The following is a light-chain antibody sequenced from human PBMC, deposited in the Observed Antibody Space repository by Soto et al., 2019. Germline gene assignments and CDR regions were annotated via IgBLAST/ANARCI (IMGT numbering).Light chain of an antibody. CDR2: GAS. J-gene: IGKJ4*01. Sequence: EIVLTQSPGTLSLSPGERATLSCRASQSVSSSYLAWYQQKPGQAPRLLIYGASTRATGIPARFSGSGSGTEFTLTISSLQSEDFAVYYCQQRSSWPLTFGGGTKVDI. CDR3: QQRSSWPLT. V-gene: IGKV3D-20*02. CDR1: QSVSSSY.